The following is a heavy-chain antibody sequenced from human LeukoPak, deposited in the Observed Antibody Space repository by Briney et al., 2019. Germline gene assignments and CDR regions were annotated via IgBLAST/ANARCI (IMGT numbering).Heavy chain of an antibody. V-gene: IGHV4-59*01. D-gene: IGHD3-16*01. Sequence: SETLSLTCTVSVGSISSNTGGGIRHPPGKGLEWIGYIYYSGSTNYNPSLKSRVTISVDTSKNQFSLKLSSVTAADTAAYYCARGRGSYWGQGTLVTVSS. CDR3: ARGRGSY. CDR2: IYYSGST. CDR1: VGSISSNT. J-gene: IGHJ4*02.